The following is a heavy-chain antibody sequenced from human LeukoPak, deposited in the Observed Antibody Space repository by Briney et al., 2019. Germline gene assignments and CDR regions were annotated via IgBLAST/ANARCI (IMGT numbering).Heavy chain of an antibody. D-gene: IGHD2-2*01. V-gene: IGHV3-69-1*01. CDR2: ISSADVT. Sequence: PGGSLRLSCVGSGFTLSNYAMSWVRQAPGRGLEWVSLISSADVTYYADSAKGRFTISRDNAKNSLYLQMNSLRAEDTAVYYCARDPYCSSTSCYPWYFDYWGQGTLVTVSS. J-gene: IGHJ4*02. CDR3: ARDPYCSSTSCYPWYFDY. CDR1: GFTLSNYA.